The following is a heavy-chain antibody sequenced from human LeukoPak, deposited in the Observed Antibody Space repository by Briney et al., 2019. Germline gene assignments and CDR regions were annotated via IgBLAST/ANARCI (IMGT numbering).Heavy chain of an antibody. Sequence: ASVKVSCEASGYTFTGYYMHWVRQAPGQGLEWMGWINPNSGGTNYAQKFQGRVTMTRDTSISTAYMELSRLRSDDTAVYYCARVLGGSYASGAFDIWGQGTMVTVSS. J-gene: IGHJ3*02. CDR3: ARVLGGSYASGAFDI. V-gene: IGHV1-2*02. D-gene: IGHD1-26*01. CDR1: GYTFTGYY. CDR2: INPNSGGT.